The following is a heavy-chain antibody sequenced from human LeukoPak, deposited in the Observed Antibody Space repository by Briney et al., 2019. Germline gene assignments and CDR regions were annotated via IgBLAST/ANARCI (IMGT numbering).Heavy chain of an antibody. CDR1: GGSISSGGYY. J-gene: IGHJ4*02. D-gene: IGHD2-2*02. CDR3: ARVDCSSTSCYSGY. CDR2: IYHSGST. Sequence: PSETLSLTCTVSGGSISSGGYYRSWIRQPPGKGLEWIGYIYHSGSTYYNPSLKSRVTISVDRSKNQFSLKLSSVTAADTAVYYCARVDCSSTSCYSGYWGQGTLVTVSS. V-gene: IGHV4-30-2*01.